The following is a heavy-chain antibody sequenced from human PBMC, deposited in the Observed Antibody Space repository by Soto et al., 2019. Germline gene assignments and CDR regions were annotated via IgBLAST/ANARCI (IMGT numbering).Heavy chain of an antibody. V-gene: IGHV1-24*01. J-gene: IGHJ6*02. CDR2: FDPEDGET. Sequence: ASVKVSCKVSGYTRTELSMHWVRQAPGKGLEWMGGFDPEDGETIYAQKFQGRVTMTEDTSTDTAYMELSSLRSEDTAVYYCATDPGYCSSTSGPYGLDVWGQGTKVTVSS. D-gene: IGHD2-2*01. CDR3: ATDPGYCSSTSGPYGLDV. CDR1: GYTRTELS.